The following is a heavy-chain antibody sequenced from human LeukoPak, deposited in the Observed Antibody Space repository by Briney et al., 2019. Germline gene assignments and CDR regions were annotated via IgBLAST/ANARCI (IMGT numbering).Heavy chain of an antibody. J-gene: IGHJ4*02. CDR2: ISGSGGST. V-gene: IGHV3-23*01. CDR3: AKFQGMIVVNILIHFDG. CDR1: GFTFSSYA. Sequence: GGSLRLSCAASGFTFSSYAMSWVRQAPGKGLEWVSAISGSGGSTYYADSVKGRFTISRDNSKNTLYLQMNSLRAEDTAGYYCAKFQGMIVVNILIHFDGWGQGTLVTVSS. D-gene: IGHD3-22*01.